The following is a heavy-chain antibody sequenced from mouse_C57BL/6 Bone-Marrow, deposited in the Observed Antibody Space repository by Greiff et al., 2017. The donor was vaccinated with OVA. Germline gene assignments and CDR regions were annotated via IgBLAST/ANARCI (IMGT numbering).Heavy chain of an antibody. V-gene: IGHV3-8*01. CDR3: ARSYYYGSSYVAWFAY. CDR1: GYSITSDY. CDR2: ISYSGST. J-gene: IGHJ3*01. Sequence: VQLQQSGPGLAQPSQTLSLTCSVTGYSITSDYWNWIRKFPGNKLEYMGYISYSGSTYYNPSLKSRISITRDTSKNQYYLQLNSVTTEDTATYYCARSYYYGSSYVAWFAYWGQGTLVTVSA. D-gene: IGHD1-1*01.